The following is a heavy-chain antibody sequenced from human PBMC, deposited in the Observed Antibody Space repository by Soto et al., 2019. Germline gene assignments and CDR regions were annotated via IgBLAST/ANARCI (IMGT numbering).Heavy chain of an antibody. CDR3: AKVGSSGYSYGYYFDY. J-gene: IGHJ4*02. D-gene: IGHD5-18*01. CDR1: GFTFSSYG. Sequence: PGGSLRLSCAASGFTFSSYGMHWVRQAPGKGLEWVAVISYDGSNKYYADSVKGRFTISRDNSKNTLYLQMNSLRAEDTAVYYCAKVGSSGYSYGYYFDYWGQGTLVTVSS. CDR2: ISYDGSNK. V-gene: IGHV3-30*18.